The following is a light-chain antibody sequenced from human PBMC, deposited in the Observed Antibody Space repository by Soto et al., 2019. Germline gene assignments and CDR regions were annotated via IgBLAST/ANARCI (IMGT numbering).Light chain of an antibody. V-gene: IGLV7-46*01. J-gene: IGLJ1*01. Sequence: QAVVTQEPSLTVSPGGTVTITCGSSTGAVTNGHYPYWFQQKPGQAPRPLIYDTTNRHSWTPARFSGSLLGGKAALSLSGAHSEDEAEYYCLLSYNGPYGFGNGTKVTVL. CDR3: LLSYNGPYG. CDR2: DTT. CDR1: TGAVTNGHY.